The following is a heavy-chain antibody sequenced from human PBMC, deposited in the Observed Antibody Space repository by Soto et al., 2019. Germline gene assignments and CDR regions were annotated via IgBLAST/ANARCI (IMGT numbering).Heavy chain of an antibody. CDR2: TYYSSKWYY. J-gene: IGHJ4*01. CDR1: GDSVSSNSAG. Sequence: QVQLQQSGPGLVKPSQTLSLTCAITGDSVSSNSAGWSWVRQSPSRGLEWLGRTYYSSKWYYEYAVSVRGRITINPDTSKNQYSLQLNSVPPEDTAVYFCARGEQYSGRIFDYWGQGTLVTVSS. CDR3: ARGEQYSGRIFDY. V-gene: IGHV6-1*01. D-gene: IGHD1-26*01.